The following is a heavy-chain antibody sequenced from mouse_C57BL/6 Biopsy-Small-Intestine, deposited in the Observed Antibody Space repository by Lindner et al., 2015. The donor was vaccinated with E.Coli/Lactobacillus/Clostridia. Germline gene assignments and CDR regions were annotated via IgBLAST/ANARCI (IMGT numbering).Heavy chain of an antibody. D-gene: IGHD1-1*01. J-gene: IGHJ2*01. V-gene: IGHV1-85*01. CDR3: ARPYYGAFDY. CDR2: VYPGDGST. CDR1: GYTFTIYD. Sequence: VQLQESGPELVKPGASVKLSCKASGYTFTIYDINWVKQRPGQGLEWIGWVYPGDGSTKYNENFKGKATLTVDTSSSTAYMELHSLTSEDSAVYFCARPYYGAFDYWGQGTTLTVSS.